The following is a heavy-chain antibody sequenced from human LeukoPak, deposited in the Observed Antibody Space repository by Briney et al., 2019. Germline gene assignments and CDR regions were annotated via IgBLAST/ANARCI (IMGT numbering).Heavy chain of an antibody. D-gene: IGHD5-12*01. J-gene: IGHJ4*02. CDR2: IYYSGST. CDR1: GGSISSYY. V-gene: IGHV4-59*01. Sequence: SETLSLTCTVSGGSISSYYWSWIRQPPGMGLEWIGYIYYSGSTNYNPSLKSRVTISVDTSKNQFSLKLSSVTAADTAVYYCARGIVATTPYFDYWGQGTLVTVSS. CDR3: ARGIVATTPYFDY.